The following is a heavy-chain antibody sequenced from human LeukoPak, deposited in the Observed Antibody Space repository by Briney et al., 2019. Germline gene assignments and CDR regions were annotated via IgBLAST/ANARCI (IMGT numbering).Heavy chain of an antibody. CDR1: GFTFSSYA. CDR2: ISYDGSNK. V-gene: IGHV3-30-3*01. J-gene: IGHJ4*02. Sequence: GGSLRLSCAASGFTFSSYAMHWVRQAPGKGLEWVAVISYDGSNKYYADSVKGRFTISRDNSKNTLYLQMNSLRAEDTAVYYCARGGHAVAGTYPFDYWGQGTLVTVSS. D-gene: IGHD6-19*01. CDR3: ARGGHAVAGTYPFDY.